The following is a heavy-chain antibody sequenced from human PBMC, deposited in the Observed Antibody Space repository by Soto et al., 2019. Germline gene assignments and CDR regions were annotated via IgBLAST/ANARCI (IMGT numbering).Heavy chain of an antibody. V-gene: IGHV3-7*05. CDR2: IKRDGSEK. CDR1: GFNFNTYW. J-gene: IGHJ4*02. CDR3: ARDAGGIYQWTFEF. D-gene: IGHD1-26*01. Sequence: GGSLRLSCAASGFNFNTYWMSWVRQAPGRGLEWVANIKRDGSEKYYVDSVKGRFTISRDNAENSLYLQMSGLRAEDTAVYYCARDAGGIYQWTFEFWGQGALVTVSS.